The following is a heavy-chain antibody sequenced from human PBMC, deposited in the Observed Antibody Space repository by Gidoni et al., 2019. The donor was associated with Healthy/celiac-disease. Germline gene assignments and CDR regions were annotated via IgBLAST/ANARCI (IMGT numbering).Heavy chain of an antibody. J-gene: IGHJ4*02. CDR3: ARDSADIAAAGTFDY. CDR1: GGSISSYY. Sequence: QVQLQESGPGRVKPSETLALTCSVSGGSISSYYWSWIRQPAGKGLEWIGRIYTSGSTNYNPSLKSRVTMSVDTSKNQFSLKLSSVTAADTAVYYCARDSADIAAAGTFDYWGQGTLVTVSS. D-gene: IGHD6-13*01. V-gene: IGHV4-4*07. CDR2: IYTSGST.